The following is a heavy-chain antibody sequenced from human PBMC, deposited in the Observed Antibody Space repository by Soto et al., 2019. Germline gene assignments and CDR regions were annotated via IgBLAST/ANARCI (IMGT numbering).Heavy chain of an antibody. Sequence: PSETLSLTCTVSGGSISSGGYYWSWIRQHPGKGLEWIGYIYYSGSTYYNPSLKSRVTISVDTSKNQFSLKLSSVTAADTAVYYCARDCYTVTPRDNWFDPWGQGTLVTVSS. V-gene: IGHV4-31*03. J-gene: IGHJ5*02. CDR1: GGSISSGGYY. CDR2: IYYSGST. CDR3: ARDCYTVTPRDNWFDP. D-gene: IGHD4-4*01.